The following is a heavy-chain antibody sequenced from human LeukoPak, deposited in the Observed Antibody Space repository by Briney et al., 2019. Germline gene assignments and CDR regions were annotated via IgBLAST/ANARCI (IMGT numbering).Heavy chain of an antibody. Sequence: SETLSLTCTVSGGSISSSSYYWGWIRQPPGKGLEWIGSIYYSGSTYYNPSLKSRVTISVDTSKNQFSLKLSSVTAADTAVYYCAREGDVVAARRVWFDPWGQGTLVTVSS. CDR1: GGSISSSSYY. J-gene: IGHJ5*02. V-gene: IGHV4-39*01. CDR3: AREGDVVAARRVWFDP. CDR2: IYYSGST. D-gene: IGHD2-15*01.